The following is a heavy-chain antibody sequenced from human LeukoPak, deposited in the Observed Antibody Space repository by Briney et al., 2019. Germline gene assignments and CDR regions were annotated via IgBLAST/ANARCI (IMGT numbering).Heavy chain of an antibody. V-gene: IGHV3-15*01. J-gene: IGHJ3*02. CDR1: GFTFNKAW. CDR3: TTDMADAFDI. Sequence: GGSLRLSCAASGFTFNKAWMSWVRQAPGKGLEWVGRIKSKTDGGTTDYAAPVKGRFTISRDDSKNTLFLQMHSLKTEDTAVYYCTTDMADAFDIWGQGTMVSVSS. D-gene: IGHD3-10*01. CDR2: IKSKTDGGTT.